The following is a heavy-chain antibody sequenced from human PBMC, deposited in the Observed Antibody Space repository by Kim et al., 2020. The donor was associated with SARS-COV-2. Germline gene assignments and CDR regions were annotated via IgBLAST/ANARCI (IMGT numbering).Heavy chain of an antibody. D-gene: IGHD5-18*01. J-gene: IGHJ6*01. CDR1: GFTFSSYE. V-gene: IGHV3-48*03. CDR3: ARCLGDRQGYVWPFYYY. CDR2: ISCSGSNI. Sequence: GGSLRLSCAASGFTFSSYEMNWVRQAPGKGLEWVADISCSGSNIYYADSVKGRFTISRDNAKNTLYLQMNSLRAEDTAVYYCARCLGDRQGYVWPFYYY.